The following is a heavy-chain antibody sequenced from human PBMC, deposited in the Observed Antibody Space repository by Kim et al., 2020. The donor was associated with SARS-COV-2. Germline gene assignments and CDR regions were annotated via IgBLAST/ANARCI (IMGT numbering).Heavy chain of an antibody. V-gene: IGHV3-23*01. Sequence: GGSLRLSCAASGFTFSSYAMSWVRQAPGKGLEWVSAISGSGGSTYYADSVKGRFTISRDNSKNTLYLQMNSLRAEDTAVYYCAKTLLRYFDWYSYYFDYWGQGTLVTVSS. CDR2: ISGSGGST. CDR3: AKTLLRYFDWYSYYFDY. CDR1: GFTFSSYA. D-gene: IGHD3-9*01. J-gene: IGHJ4*02.